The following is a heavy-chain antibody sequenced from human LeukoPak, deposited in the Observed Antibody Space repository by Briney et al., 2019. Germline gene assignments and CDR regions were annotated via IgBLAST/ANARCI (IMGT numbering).Heavy chain of an antibody. J-gene: IGHJ3*02. CDR1: GFTFSSYA. Sequence: GGSLRLSCAASGFTFSSYAMSWVRQAPGKGLEWVSAISGSGGSTYYADSVKGRFTISRDYSKNTLYLQMNSLRVEDTAVYYCAKVIGGSSAYDALDIWGQGTMVTVSS. V-gene: IGHV3-23*01. CDR2: ISGSGGST. CDR3: AKVIGGSSAYDALDI. D-gene: IGHD6-6*01.